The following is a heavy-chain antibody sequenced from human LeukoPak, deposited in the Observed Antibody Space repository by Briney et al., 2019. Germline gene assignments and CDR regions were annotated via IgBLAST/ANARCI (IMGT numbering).Heavy chain of an antibody. CDR2: MNPNSGNT. Sequence: ASVNVSCKASGYTFTSYDINWVRQAPGQGLEWMGWMNPNSGNTGYAQKFQGRVTMTRNTSISTAYMELSSLRSEDTAVYYCARGGDSCYPCSHWFDPWGQGTLVTVSS. V-gene: IGHV1-8*01. CDR3: ARGGDSCYPCSHWFDP. CDR1: GYTFTSYD. D-gene: IGHD2-2*01. J-gene: IGHJ5*02.